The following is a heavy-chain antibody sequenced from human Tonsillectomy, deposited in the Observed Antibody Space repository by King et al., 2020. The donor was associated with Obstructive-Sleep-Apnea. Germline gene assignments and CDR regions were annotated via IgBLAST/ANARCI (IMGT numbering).Heavy chain of an antibody. CDR1: GYTFTSYG. CDR3: ARFGSVGWYFDL. CDR2: INAYNGNT. V-gene: IGHV1-18*01. D-gene: IGHD2-8*02. Sequence: VQLVESGAEVKKPGASVMVSCKASGYTFTSYGITWVRQAPGQGLEWMGWINAYNGNTDYAQKFQGRVTMTADTSTSIAYMELSSLRSDDTAVYCCARFGSVGWYFDLWGRGTLVTVSS. J-gene: IGHJ2*01.